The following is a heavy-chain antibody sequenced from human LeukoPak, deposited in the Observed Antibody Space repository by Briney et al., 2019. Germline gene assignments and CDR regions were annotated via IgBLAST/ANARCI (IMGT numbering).Heavy chain of an antibody. CDR1: GYTFTGYY. V-gene: IGHV1-69*05. J-gene: IGHJ4*02. CDR2: IIPIFGTA. CDR3: ASGYSSSWD. D-gene: IGHD6-13*01. Sequence: SVKVSCKAPGYTFTGYYMHWVRQAPGQGLEWMGGIIPIFGTANYAQKFQGRVTITTDESTSTAYMELSSLRSEDTAVYYCASGYSSSWDWGQGTLVTVSS.